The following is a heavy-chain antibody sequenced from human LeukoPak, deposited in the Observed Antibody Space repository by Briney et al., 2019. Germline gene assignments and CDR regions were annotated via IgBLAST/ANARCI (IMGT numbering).Heavy chain of an antibody. Sequence: SQTLSLTCTVSGGSISSGRYYWRWLRQPAGKGLEWIGRIYTSGSTHYNPSLKSRVTISVDTSKNQFSLKLSAVTAADTAVYYCARKKRCGSGGSCYRPDYFDYWGQGTLVTDSS. CDR3: ARKKRCGSGGSCYRPDYFDY. CDR1: GGSISSGRYY. J-gene: IGHJ4*02. CDR2: IYTSGST. D-gene: IGHD2-15*01. V-gene: IGHV4-61*02.